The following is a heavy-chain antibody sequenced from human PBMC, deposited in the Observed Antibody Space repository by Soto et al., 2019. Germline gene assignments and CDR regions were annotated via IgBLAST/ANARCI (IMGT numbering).Heavy chain of an antibody. J-gene: IGHJ6*02. CDR1: GGSFSGYY. CDR3: ARPTRQWLGLRYYYGMDV. D-gene: IGHD6-19*01. V-gene: IGHV4-34*01. Sequence: ASETLSLTCAVYGGSFSGYYWSWIRQPPGKGLEWIGEINHSGSTNYSPSLKSRVTISVDTSKNQFSLKLSSVTAADTAVYYCARPTRQWLGLRYYYGMDVWGQGTTVTVSS. CDR2: INHSGST.